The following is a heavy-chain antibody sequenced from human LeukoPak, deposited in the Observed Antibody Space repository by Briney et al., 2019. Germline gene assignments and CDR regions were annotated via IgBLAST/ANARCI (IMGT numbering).Heavy chain of an antibody. CDR3: AKTLYYYDSSGYYYFDY. Sequence: HAGGSLRLSCAASGFTFSSYAMSWVRQAPGKGLEWVSAISDSGGSTYYADSVKGRFTISRDNSKNTLYLQMNSLRAEDTAVYYCAKTLYYYDSSGYYYFDYWGQGTLVTVSS. CDR2: ISDSGGST. D-gene: IGHD3-22*01. V-gene: IGHV3-23*01. J-gene: IGHJ4*02. CDR1: GFTFSSYA.